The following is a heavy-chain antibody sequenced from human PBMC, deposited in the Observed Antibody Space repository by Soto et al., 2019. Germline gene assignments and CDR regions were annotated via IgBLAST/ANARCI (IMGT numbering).Heavy chain of an antibody. CDR2: IYYSGST. Sequence: TLSLTCTVSGGSISSYYWSWIRQPPGKGLEWIGYIYYSGSTNYNPSLKSRVTISVDTSKNQFSLKLSSVTAADTAVYYCARGLGYQLLGYYFDYWGQGTLVTVSS. J-gene: IGHJ4*02. CDR1: GGSISSYY. CDR3: ARGLGYQLLGYYFDY. V-gene: IGHV4-59*01. D-gene: IGHD2-2*01.